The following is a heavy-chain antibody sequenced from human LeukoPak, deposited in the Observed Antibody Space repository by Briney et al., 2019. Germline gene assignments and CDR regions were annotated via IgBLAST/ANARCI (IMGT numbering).Heavy chain of an antibody. V-gene: IGHV3-21*03. CDR3: ARDSSRGVYDPYFFHS. Sequence: GGSLRLSCAASGFTFSSYSMNWVRQAPGKGLEWVSSISSSSSYIYYADSVKGRFTISRDNAKNSLYLQMNSLKTEDTAVYYCARDSSRGVYDPYFFHSWGQGTLVTVSS. CDR2: ISSSSSYI. D-gene: IGHD5-12*01. CDR1: GFTFSSYS. J-gene: IGHJ4*02.